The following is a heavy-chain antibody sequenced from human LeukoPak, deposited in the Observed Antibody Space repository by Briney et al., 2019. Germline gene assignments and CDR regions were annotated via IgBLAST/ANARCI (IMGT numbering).Heavy chain of an antibody. D-gene: IGHD6-19*01. V-gene: IGHV3-53*01. Sequence: GGSPRLSCTVSGFTVSSDSMSWVRQAPGKGLERVSFIYSGGSTHYSDSVKGRFTISRDNSKSTLYLQMNSLGAEDTAIYYCAKNPLLYSNGRGIYFQDWGQGTLVTVSS. CDR1: GFTVSSDS. CDR2: IYSGGST. J-gene: IGHJ1*01. CDR3: AKNPLLYSNGRGIYFQD.